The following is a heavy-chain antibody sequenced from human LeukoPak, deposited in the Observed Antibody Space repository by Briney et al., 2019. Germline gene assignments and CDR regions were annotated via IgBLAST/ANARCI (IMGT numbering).Heavy chain of an antibody. Sequence: GGSLRLSCAASGFTVSSNYMSWVRQAPGKGLEWVSVIYSGGSTYYADSVKGRFTISRDNSKNTLYLQMNSLRAEDTAVYYCARAPLLWGDYYYYYMDVWGKGTTVTVSS. D-gene: IGHD3-10*01. CDR2: IYSGGST. CDR1: GFTVSSNY. CDR3: ARAPLLWGDYYYYYMDV. J-gene: IGHJ6*03. V-gene: IGHV3-53*05.